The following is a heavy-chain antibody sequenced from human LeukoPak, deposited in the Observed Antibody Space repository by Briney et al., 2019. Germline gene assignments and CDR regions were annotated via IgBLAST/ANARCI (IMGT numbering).Heavy chain of an antibody. CDR2: IYWDDDK. D-gene: IGHD3-10*01. CDR1: GFSLSTSGVG. J-gene: IGHJ6*03. Sequence: SGPTLVKPTQTLTLTCTFSGFSLSTSGVGVGWIRQPPGKALEWLALIYWDDDKRYSPSLKSRLTITKDTSKNQVVLTVTNMDPVDTATYYCAHSTGQRVGTMVRGVFYYYYYYMDVWGKGTTVTVSS. CDR3: AHSTGQRVGTMVRGVFYYYYYYMDV. V-gene: IGHV2-5*02.